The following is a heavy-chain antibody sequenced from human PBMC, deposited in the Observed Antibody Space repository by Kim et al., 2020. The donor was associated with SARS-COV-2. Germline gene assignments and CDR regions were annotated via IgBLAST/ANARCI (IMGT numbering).Heavy chain of an antibody. V-gene: IGHV4-4*02. J-gene: IGHJ3*02. CDR1: GGSISSSNW. CDR2: IYHSGST. D-gene: IGHD3-22*01. Sequence: SETLSLTCAVSGGSISSSNWWSWVRQPPGKGLEWIGEIYHSGSTNYNPSLKSRVTISVDKSKNQFSLKLSSVTAADTAVYYCARVRAHYYDSSGYSGYDAFDIWGQGTMVTVSS. CDR3: ARVRAHYYDSSGYSGYDAFDI.